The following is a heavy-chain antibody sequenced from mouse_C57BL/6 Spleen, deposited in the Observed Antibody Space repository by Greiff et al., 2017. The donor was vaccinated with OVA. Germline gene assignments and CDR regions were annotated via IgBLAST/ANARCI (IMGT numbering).Heavy chain of an antibody. V-gene: IGHV1-69*01. CDR3: ARTTGKWYFDG. CDR1: GYTFTSYW. J-gene: IGHJ1*03. D-gene: IGHD4-1*01. Sequence: QVQLQQPGAELVMPGASVKLSCKASGYTFTSYWMHWVKQRPGQGLEWIGEIDPSDSYTNYNQKFKGKSTLTVDKSSSTAYMQLSSLTSEDSAVYYCARTTGKWYFDGWGTGTTVTVSS. CDR2: IDPSDSYT.